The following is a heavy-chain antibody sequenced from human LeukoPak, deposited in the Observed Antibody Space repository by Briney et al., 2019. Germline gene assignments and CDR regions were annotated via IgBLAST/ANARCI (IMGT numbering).Heavy chain of an antibody. CDR3: TTDTTSVVVTYYYYYGMDV. Sequence: GGSLRLSCAASGFTFSNAWMSWVRQAPGKGLEWVGRIKSKTDGGTTDYAAPVKGRFTISRDDSKNTLYLQMNSLKTEDTAVYYCTTDTTSVVVTYYYYYGMDVWGQGTTVTVSS. CDR1: GFTFSNAW. D-gene: IGHD3-22*01. J-gene: IGHJ6*02. CDR2: IKSKTDGGTT. V-gene: IGHV3-15*01.